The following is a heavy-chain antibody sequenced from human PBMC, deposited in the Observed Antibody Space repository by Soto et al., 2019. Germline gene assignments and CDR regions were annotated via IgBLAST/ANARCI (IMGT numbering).Heavy chain of an antibody. D-gene: IGHD3-10*01. CDR1: GFTFSSYA. V-gene: IGHV3-23*01. Sequence: GESLKISCAASGFTFSSYAMSWVRQAPGKGLEWVSAISGSGGSTYYADSVKGRFTISRDNSKNTLYLQMNSLRAEDTAVYCCAKDPVTRKDRGVINTSLDYWGQGTLVTVSS. CDR3: AKDPVTRKDRGVINTSLDY. CDR2: ISGSGGST. J-gene: IGHJ4*02.